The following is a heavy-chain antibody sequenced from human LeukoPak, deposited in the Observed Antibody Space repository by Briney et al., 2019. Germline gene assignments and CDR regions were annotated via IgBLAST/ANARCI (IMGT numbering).Heavy chain of an antibody. CDR1: GFIFSSYG. V-gene: IGHV3-33*01. D-gene: IGHD3-22*01. Sequence: GGSLRLSCAASGFIFSSYGMHWVRQAPGKGLEWVAVIWYDGTNQYYADSMKGRFTISRDNSKSTLYLQMNSLRAEDTAVYYCARDLFLDGCSSTSCYSHWFDPWGQGTLVTVSS. J-gene: IGHJ5*02. CDR3: ARDLFLDGCSSTSCYSHWFDP. CDR2: IWYDGTNQ.